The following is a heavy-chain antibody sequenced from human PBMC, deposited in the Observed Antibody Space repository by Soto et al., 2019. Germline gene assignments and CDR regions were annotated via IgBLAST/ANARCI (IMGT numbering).Heavy chain of an antibody. CDR1: GGSMSSNSDY. D-gene: IGHD3-9*01. Sequence: PSETLSLTCTVSGGSMSSNSDYWGWIRQPPGKGLEWIGGSYYSGSAYYNQPLKSRVTISVDTSKNQFSLKLSSVTAADTAVYYCARSVPPYDILTGQSIRGGPFDSWGQGTLVTVSS. J-gene: IGHJ4*02. CDR3: ARSVPPYDILTGQSIRGGPFDS. V-gene: IGHV4-39*01. CDR2: SYYSGSA.